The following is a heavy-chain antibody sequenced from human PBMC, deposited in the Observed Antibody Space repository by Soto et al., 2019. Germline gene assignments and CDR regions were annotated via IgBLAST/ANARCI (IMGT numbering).Heavy chain of an antibody. D-gene: IGHD6-19*01. CDR3: ARERYSSGLNWSAP. Sequence: GSLRLSCAASGFTFSSYSMNWVRQAPGKGLEWVLYISSSSSTIYYADSVKGRFTISRDNAKNSLYLQMNSLRDEDTAVYYCARERYSSGLNWSAPWGQGTLVTVSS. V-gene: IGHV3-48*02. CDR2: ISSSSSTI. CDR1: GFTFSSYS. J-gene: IGHJ5*02.